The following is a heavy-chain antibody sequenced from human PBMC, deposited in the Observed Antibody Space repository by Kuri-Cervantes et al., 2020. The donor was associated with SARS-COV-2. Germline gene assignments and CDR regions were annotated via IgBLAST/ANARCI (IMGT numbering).Heavy chain of an antibody. CDR3: ASLTGYSSGTDAFDI. V-gene: IGHV3-23*01. D-gene: IGHD6-19*01. Sequence: GESLKSSCAASGFTFSSYAMSWVRQAPGKGLEWFSAISGSGGSTYYADSVKGRFTISRDNSKNTLYLQMNSLRAEDTAVYYCASLTGYSSGTDAFDIWGQGTMVTVSS. CDR2: ISGSGGST. CDR1: GFTFSSYA. J-gene: IGHJ3*02.